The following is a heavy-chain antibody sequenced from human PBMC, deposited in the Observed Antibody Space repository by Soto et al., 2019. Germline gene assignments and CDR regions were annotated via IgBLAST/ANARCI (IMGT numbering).Heavy chain of an antibody. J-gene: IGHJ5*02. CDR2: IYHSGST. V-gene: IGHV4-4*02. D-gene: IGHD2-2*01. CDR1: GGSISSSNW. CDR3: ARDPGGIVVVPA. Sequence: QVQLQESGPGLVKPSGTLSLTCAVSGGSISSSNWWSWVRQPPGKGLERIGEIYHSGSTNYNPSRKSRASISVDKSKNNCSQKLRSATAPDTAVYYCARDPGGIVVVPAWGQGTLVTVSS.